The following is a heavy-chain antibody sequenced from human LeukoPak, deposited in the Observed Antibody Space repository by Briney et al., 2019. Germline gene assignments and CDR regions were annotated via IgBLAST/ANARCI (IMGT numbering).Heavy chain of an antibody. D-gene: IGHD1-14*01. CDR3: ARVRGSNHYYYGMDV. CDR2: IVSSGTTI. CDR1: GFTFSSFE. Sequence: GGSLRLSCAASGFTFSSFEMNWVRQAPGKGLEWVSYIVSSGTTIYYADSVKGRFTISRDNAKNSLYLQMNSLRAEDTAIYYCARVRGSNHYYYGMDVWGQGTTVTVSS. V-gene: IGHV3-48*03. J-gene: IGHJ6*02.